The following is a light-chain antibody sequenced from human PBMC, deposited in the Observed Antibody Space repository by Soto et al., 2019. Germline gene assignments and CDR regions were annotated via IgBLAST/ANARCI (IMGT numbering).Light chain of an antibody. CDR2: NDN. Sequence: QSVLTQPPSASGTPGQRVAFSCSGSSSNIGSGTVNWYQQLPGTAPKLLISNDNQRPSGVPDRFSGSKSGTSASLAISGLQSEDEADYYCASWDVTLNGLDVLGTGTKLTVL. CDR1: SSNIGSGT. J-gene: IGLJ1*01. CDR3: ASWDVTLNGLDV. V-gene: IGLV1-44*01.